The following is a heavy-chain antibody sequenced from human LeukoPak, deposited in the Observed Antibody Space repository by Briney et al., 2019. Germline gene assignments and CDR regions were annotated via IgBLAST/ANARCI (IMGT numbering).Heavy chain of an antibody. CDR2: IYYSGST. D-gene: IGHD3-22*01. CDR1: AGSVSSGSYY. CDR3: ARAQYYDSSGYFY. Sequence: SQTLSLTCTVSAGSVSSGSYYWSWIRQPPGKGLEWIGYIYYSGSTNYNPSLKSRVTISVDTSKNQFSLKLSSVTAADTAVYYCARAQYYDSSGYFYWGQGTLVTVSS. J-gene: IGHJ4*02. V-gene: IGHV4-61*01.